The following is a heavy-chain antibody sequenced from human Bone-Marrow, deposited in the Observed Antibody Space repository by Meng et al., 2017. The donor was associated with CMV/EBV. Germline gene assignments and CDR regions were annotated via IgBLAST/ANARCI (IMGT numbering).Heavy chain of an antibody. CDR2: IYYSGST. Sequence: RLLQASGPGLVKSSDTLHLTCTVSGGSFSSSSYYWGWIRQPPGKGREWIGSIYYSGSTYYNPSLKSRVTISVDTSKNQFSLKLSSVTAADTAVYYCARASLAAADYWGQGTLVTVSS. V-gene: IGHV4-39*07. CDR1: GGSFSSSSYY. J-gene: IGHJ4*02. D-gene: IGHD6-13*01. CDR3: ARASLAAADY.